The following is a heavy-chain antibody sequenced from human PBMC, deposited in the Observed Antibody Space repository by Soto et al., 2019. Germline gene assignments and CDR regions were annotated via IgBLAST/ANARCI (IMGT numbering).Heavy chain of an antibody. Sequence: QVQLQQWGAGLLKPSETLSLTCAVYGGSFSGYYWSWIRQPPGKGLEWLGEINHSGSTNYNPSLKSRVTISVDTSKNQFSLKLSSVTAADTAVYFCASFCSSTSCYRLFDYWGQGTLVTVSS. V-gene: IGHV4-34*01. J-gene: IGHJ4*02. CDR2: INHSGST. D-gene: IGHD2-2*01. CDR1: GGSFSGYY. CDR3: ASFCSSTSCYRLFDY.